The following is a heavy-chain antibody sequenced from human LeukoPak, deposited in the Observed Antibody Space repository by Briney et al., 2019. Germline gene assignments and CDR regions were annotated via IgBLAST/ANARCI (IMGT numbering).Heavy chain of an antibody. V-gene: IGHV3-23*01. CDR1: GFQFDIYA. D-gene: IGHD3-16*01. Sequence: PGGSLRLSCATSGFQFDIYAMTWVRQAPGKGLEWVASISGGDEHYAESVKGRFTVSRDNSQSAVYLQLNSLRVEDTAVYFCARDAIPMNSIWDSFAYWGQGALVTVSS. J-gene: IGHJ4*02. CDR2: ISGGDE. CDR3: ARDAIPMNSIWDSFAY.